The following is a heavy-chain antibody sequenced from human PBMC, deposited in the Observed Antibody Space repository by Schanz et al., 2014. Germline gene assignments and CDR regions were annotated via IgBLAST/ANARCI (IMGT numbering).Heavy chain of an antibody. CDR3: ARVSMEFEQRQSYDYYMDV. CDR2: ISPYNGNT. CDR1: GYTFTSYG. Sequence: QVQLVQSGAEVKKPGASVKVSCKASGYTFTSYGISWVRQAPGQGLEWMGWISPYNGNTNYAQKLQDRVTMTRNTSITTAYMELNGLTSENTAVYDCARVSMEFEQRQSYDYYMDVWGRGTTVTVYS. J-gene: IGHJ6*03. D-gene: IGHD3-10*01. V-gene: IGHV1-18*01.